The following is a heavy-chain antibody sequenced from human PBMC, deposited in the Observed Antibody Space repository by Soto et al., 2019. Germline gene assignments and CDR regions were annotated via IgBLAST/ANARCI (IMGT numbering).Heavy chain of an antibody. CDR3: ARKSDSSPVPEADGV. V-gene: IGHV3-53*02. Sequence: EVQLVETGGGLIQPGGSLRLSCAASGFSVGSNYMTWVRQSPGKGLEWVSLIYSNGDTDYADSVTGRFSISRDNFKNTLYPQMNNLRAEDTAVYHCARKSDSSPVPEADGVWGRGTLVTVSS. CDR2: IYSNGDT. CDR1: GFSVGSNY. J-gene: IGHJ4*02. D-gene: IGHD2-8*01.